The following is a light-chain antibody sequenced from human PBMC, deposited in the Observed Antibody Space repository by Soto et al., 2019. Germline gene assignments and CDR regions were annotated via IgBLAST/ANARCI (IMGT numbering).Light chain of an antibody. CDR2: AVT. V-gene: IGLV2-14*01. CDR3: CSYTTTNTLV. CDR1: SSEVGGYNY. Sequence: QSALTQPASVSGSPGQSITISCTGTSSEVGGYNYVSWYQQHPGKAPKDIIYAVTHRPSGVSNRFSGSKSVNTASLTISGIQAEDEADYYCCSYTTTNTLVFGGATKLTVL. J-gene: IGLJ2*01.